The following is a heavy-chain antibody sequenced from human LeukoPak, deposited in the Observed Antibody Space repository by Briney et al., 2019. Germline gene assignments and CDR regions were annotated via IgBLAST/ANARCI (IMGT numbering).Heavy chain of an antibody. J-gene: IGHJ4*02. CDR3: AKDKSVEVTSLWY. Sequence: GGSLRLSCAPSGFTFSSYGMHWVRHAPGKGLEGVAVISYDGSNKYYADSVKGRFTISRDNSKNTLYLQMNSLRAEDTAVYYCAKDKSVEVTSLWYWGQGTLVTVSS. CDR2: ISYDGSNK. V-gene: IGHV3-30*18. CDR1: GFTFSSYG. D-gene: IGHD2-21*02.